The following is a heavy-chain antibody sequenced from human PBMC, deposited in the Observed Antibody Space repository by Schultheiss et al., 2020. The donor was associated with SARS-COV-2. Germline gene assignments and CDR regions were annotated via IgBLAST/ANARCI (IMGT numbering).Heavy chain of an antibody. V-gene: IGHV4-59*12. Sequence: SETLSLTCTVSGGSISSYYWSWIRQPPGKGLEWIGYIYYSGSTNYNPSLKSRVTISVDTSKNQFSLKLSSVTAADTAVYYCARGYLDSSSWYEGYWGQGTLVTVSS. D-gene: IGHD6-13*01. CDR2: IYYSGST. CDR3: ARGYLDSSSWYEGY. CDR1: GGSISSYY. J-gene: IGHJ4*02.